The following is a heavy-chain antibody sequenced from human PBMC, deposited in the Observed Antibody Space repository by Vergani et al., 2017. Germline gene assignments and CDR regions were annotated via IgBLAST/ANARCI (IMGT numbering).Heavy chain of an antibody. CDR1: GGSISSGGYY. D-gene: IGHD6-6*01. V-gene: IGHV4-31*03. Sequence: QVQLQESGPGLVKPSQTLSLTCTVSGGSISSGGYYWSWIRQHPGKGLEWIGYIYYSGSTYYNPSLKSRVTISVDTSKNQFSLKLSSVTAADTAVYYCARYRIAARLYYYYGMDGWGQGTTVTVSS. CDR2: IYYSGST. CDR3: ARYRIAARLYYYYGMDG. J-gene: IGHJ6*02.